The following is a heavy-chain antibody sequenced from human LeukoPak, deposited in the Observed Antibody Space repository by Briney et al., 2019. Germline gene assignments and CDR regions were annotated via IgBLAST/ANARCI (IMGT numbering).Heavy chain of an antibody. CDR3: ARDPNGDYIGAFDM. V-gene: IGHV4-34*01. CDR1: GGSFSGYY. Sequence: SETLSLTCAVYGGSFSGYYWSWIRQPPGKGLEWIGEINHSGSTNYNPSLKSRVTISVDTSKNQFSLKLSSVTAADTAVYYCARDPNGDYIGAFDMWGPGTMVTVSS. J-gene: IGHJ3*02. CDR2: INHSGST. D-gene: IGHD4-17*01.